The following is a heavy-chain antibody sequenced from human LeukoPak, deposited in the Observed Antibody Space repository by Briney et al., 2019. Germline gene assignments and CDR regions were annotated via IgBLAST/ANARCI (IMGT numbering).Heavy chain of an antibody. Sequence: GGSLRLSCAASGFTFSTYAMSWVRQAPGKGLEWVSAVRGSGSDTYYADSVKGRFTTSRDNARNSLSLQMNSLRSEDTAVYYCATYKNQPHTLFFDFWGQGALVTVSA. CDR1: GFTFSTYA. CDR2: VRGSGSDT. CDR3: ATYKNQPHTLFFDF. J-gene: IGHJ4*02. V-gene: IGHV3-23*01. D-gene: IGHD1-1*01.